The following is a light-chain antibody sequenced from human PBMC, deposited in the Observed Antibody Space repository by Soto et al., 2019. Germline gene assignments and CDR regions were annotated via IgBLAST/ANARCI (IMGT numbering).Light chain of an antibody. Sequence: QSALTQPASVSGSPGQSITISCTGTSNDVGGYKFVSWYQQHPGKAPQLMIYEVTNRPSGVSNRFSGSKSGNTASLTISGLQAEDEADYYCTSYTISSTLVFGGGTKLTVL. CDR3: TSYTISSTLV. J-gene: IGLJ2*01. V-gene: IGLV2-14*01. CDR2: EVT. CDR1: SNDVGGYKF.